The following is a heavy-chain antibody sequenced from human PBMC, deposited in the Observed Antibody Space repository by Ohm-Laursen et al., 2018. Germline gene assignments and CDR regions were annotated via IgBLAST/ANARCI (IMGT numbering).Heavy chain of an antibody. Sequence: SLRLSCTAPGFTFDDHYMDWVRQAPGKGLEWVSAISGSGGSTYYADSVKGRFTISRDNSKNTLYLQMNSLRAEDTAVYYCAKDGHSSGWYSASDYWGQGTLVTVSS. CDR2: ISGSGGST. J-gene: IGHJ4*02. CDR3: AKDGHSSGWYSASDY. D-gene: IGHD6-19*01. V-gene: IGHV3-23*01. CDR1: GFTFDDHY.